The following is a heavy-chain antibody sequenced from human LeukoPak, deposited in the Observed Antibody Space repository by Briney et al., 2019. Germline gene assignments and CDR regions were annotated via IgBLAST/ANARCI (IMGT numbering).Heavy chain of an antibody. CDR3: AKGNMAARKPFDY. J-gene: IGHJ4*02. V-gene: IGHV3-23*01. CDR1: GFTFSTYA. Sequence: PGGSLRLSCAASGFTFSTYAMSWVRQAPGKGLEWVSGLSGSADYTYYADSVKGRFTISRDNSKNTLYLLMNSLRAEDTVVYYCAKGNMAARKPFDYWGQGTLVTVSS. CDR2: LSGSADYT. D-gene: IGHD6-6*01.